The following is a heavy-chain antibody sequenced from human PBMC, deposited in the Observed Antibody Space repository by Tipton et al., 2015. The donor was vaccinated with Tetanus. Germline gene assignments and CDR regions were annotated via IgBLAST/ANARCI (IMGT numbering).Heavy chain of an antibody. V-gene: IGHV1-2*02. CDR1: GYTFSGYY. CDR2: TDPNSGGT. D-gene: IGHD3-22*01. CDR3: ARDRGNYIYYGMDV. J-gene: IGHJ6*02. Sequence: QLVQSGAEVKKPGASVKVSCKASGYTFSGYYMYWVRQAPGQGLEWVGWTDPNSGGTVYAPRFQGRVTMTRDTSISTAYMELSSLRSDDTAVYYCARDRGNYIYYGMDVWGPGTTVTVS.